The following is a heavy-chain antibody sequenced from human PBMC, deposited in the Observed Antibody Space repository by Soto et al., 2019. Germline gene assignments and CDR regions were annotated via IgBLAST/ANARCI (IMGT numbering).Heavy chain of an antibody. D-gene: IGHD3-10*01. CDR1: GGSISSYY. CDR3: ARSPPWFGGLSIEGPFDY. CDR2: IYYSGST. V-gene: IGHV4-59*01. Sequence: PSETLSLTCTVSGGSISSYYWSWIRQPPGKGLEWIGYIYYSGSTNYNPSLKSRVTISVDTSKNQFSLKLSSVTAADTAVYYCARSPPWFGGLSIEGPFDYWGQGTLVTVSS. J-gene: IGHJ4*02.